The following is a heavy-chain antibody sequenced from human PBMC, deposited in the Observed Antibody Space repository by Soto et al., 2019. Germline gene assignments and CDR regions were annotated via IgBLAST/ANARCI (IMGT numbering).Heavy chain of an antibody. D-gene: IGHD6-19*01. CDR2: IHHSGST. V-gene: IGHV4-4*02. J-gene: IGHJ4*02. Sequence: QMQLQASGPGLVKPSETLSLTCAVSSASIITEQRWTWVRQPPGKGLEWIGEIHHSGSTNNNPSLRSRVTMSVDKSKNQFSLKLNSVTAADTALYYCARSFGWYAIDHWGQGTLVIVSS. CDR3: ARSFGWYAIDH. CDR1: SASIITEQR.